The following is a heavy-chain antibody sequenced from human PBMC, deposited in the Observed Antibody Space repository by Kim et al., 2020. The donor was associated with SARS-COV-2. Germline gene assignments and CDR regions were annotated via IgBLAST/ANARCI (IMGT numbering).Heavy chain of an antibody. CDR2: ISYDGSNK. Sequence: GGSLRLSCAASGFTFSSYGMHWVRQAPGKGLEWVAVISYDGSNKYYADSVKGRFTISRDNSKNTLYLQMNSLRAEDTAVYYCAKVWAIFGVVIAGYGMDVWGQGTTVTVSS. V-gene: IGHV3-30*18. CDR1: GFTFSSYG. D-gene: IGHD3-3*02. CDR3: AKVWAIFGVVIAGYGMDV. J-gene: IGHJ6*02.